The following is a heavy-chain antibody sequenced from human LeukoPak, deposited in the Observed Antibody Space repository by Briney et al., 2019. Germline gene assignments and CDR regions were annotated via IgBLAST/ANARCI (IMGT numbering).Heavy chain of an antibody. CDR3: ARDTYYYDSSGPKYDY. Sequence: SETLSLTCTVSGGSISSDNYYWGWIRQPPGKGLEWIGSIYYSGSTYYNPSLKSRVTMSVDTSKNQFSLKLSSVTAADTAVYYCARDTYYYDSSGPKYDYWGQGTLVTVSS. J-gene: IGHJ4*02. CDR1: GGSISSDNYY. V-gene: IGHV4-39*07. D-gene: IGHD3-22*01. CDR2: IYYSGST.